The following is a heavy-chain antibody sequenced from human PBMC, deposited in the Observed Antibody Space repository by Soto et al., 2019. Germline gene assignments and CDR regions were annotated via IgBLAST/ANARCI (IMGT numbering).Heavy chain of an antibody. J-gene: IGHJ6*02. D-gene: IGHD6-6*01. CDR2: IIPIFGTA. Sequence: SVKVSCKASGGSFSSYAISWVRQAPGQGLEWMGGIIPIFGTANYAQKFQGRVTITADESTSTAYMELSSLRSEDTAVYYCARGAARMGGYYYYYGMDVWGQGTTVTVSS. CDR1: GGSFSSYA. V-gene: IGHV1-69*13. CDR3: ARGAARMGGYYYYYGMDV.